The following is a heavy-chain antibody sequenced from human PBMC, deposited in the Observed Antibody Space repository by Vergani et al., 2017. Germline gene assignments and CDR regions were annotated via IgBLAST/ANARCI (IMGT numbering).Heavy chain of an antibody. CDR3: TRDVTRVVVIAILFGY. D-gene: IGHD2-21*01. CDR2: IRSKAYGGTT. J-gene: IGHJ4*02. Sequence: EVQLVESGGGLVKPGRSLRLSCTASGFTFGDYAMSWFRQDPGKGVEGVGFIRSKAYGGTTEYAASVKGRFTISRDDSKSIAYLQMNSLKTEDTDVYYCTRDVTRVVVIAILFGYWGQGTLVTVSS. CDR1: GFTFGDYA. V-gene: IGHV3-49*05.